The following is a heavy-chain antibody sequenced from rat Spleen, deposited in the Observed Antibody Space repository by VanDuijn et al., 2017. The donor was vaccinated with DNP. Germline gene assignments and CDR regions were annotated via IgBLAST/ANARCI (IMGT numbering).Heavy chain of an antibody. CDR1: GYSITSNY. CDR2: INYSGGT. J-gene: IGHJ1*01. V-gene: IGHV3-1*01. D-gene: IGHD1-6*01. CDR3: ARGVYATYYYRNWYFDF. Sequence: EVQLQESGPGLVKPSQSLSLTCSVTGYSITSNYWAWIRKFPGNKMEWMGYINYSGGTGLNPSLKSRISITRDTSKNQFFLHLNSVTAEETATYYCARGVYATYYYRNWYFDFWGPGTMVTVSS.